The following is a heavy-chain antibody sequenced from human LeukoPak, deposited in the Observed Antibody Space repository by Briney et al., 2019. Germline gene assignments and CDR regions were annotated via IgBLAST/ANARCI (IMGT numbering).Heavy chain of an antibody. CDR1: GFTVSSNY. CDR2: ISSSGSTI. D-gene: IGHD3-3*01. V-gene: IGHV3-11*01. J-gene: IGHJ4*02. Sequence: GGSLRLSCAASGFTVSSNYMSWIRQAPGKGLEWVSYISSSGSTIYYADSVKGRFTISRDNAKDSLYLQMNSLRAEDTAVYYCARSHYDFWSGTIDYWGQGTLVTVSS. CDR3: ARSHYDFWSGTIDY.